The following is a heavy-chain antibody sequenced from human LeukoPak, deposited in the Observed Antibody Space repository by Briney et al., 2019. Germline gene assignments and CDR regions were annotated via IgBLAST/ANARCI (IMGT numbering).Heavy chain of an antibody. CDR2: VYYSGST. V-gene: IGHV4-59*11. CDR1: GGSIYSHY. J-gene: IGHJ4*02. Sequence: SETLSLTCTVSGGSIYSHYWSWIRQPPGKGLEWIAYVYYSGSTNYNPSLKSRVTISVDTSRNQFSLMLNSVTAADTAMCYCARGGYYFDYWGQGTLVTVSS. CDR3: ARGGYYFDY. D-gene: IGHD6-13*01.